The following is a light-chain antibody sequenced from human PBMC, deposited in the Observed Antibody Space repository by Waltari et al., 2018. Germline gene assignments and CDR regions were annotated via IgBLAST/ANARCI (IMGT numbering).Light chain of an antibody. CDR1: QSVSSN. J-gene: IGKJ3*01. CDR3: QQRDHWPPGAT. CDR2: DAS. Sequence: EIVMTQSPATLSVSPGERATLSCRASQSVSSNLAWYQQRLGQAPRLLIYDASKRATGIPARFSGSGSGTAFTLTITSLEPEDFAVYYCQQRDHWPPGATFGPGTKVDIK. V-gene: IGKV3-11*01.